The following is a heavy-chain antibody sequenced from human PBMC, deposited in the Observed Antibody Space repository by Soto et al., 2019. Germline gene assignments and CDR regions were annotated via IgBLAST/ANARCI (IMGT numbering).Heavy chain of an antibody. Sequence: PGGSLRLSCAASGFTFSSYAMSWVRQAPGKGLEWVSAISGSGGSTYYADSVKGRFTISRDNSKNTLYLQMNSLRAEDTAVYYCARDRDLPHYYDSSGYYGLVDYWGQGTLVTVSS. V-gene: IGHV3-23*01. D-gene: IGHD3-22*01. CDR1: GFTFSSYA. J-gene: IGHJ4*02. CDR3: ARDRDLPHYYDSSGYYGLVDY. CDR2: ISGSGGST.